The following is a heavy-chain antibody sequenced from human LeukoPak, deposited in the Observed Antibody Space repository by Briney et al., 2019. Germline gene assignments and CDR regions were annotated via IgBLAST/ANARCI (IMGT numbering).Heavy chain of an antibody. CDR1: GYTFTSYD. CDR3: ARSLRGSSGYSGAFDI. CDR2: INPNSGGT. D-gene: IGHD6-19*01. J-gene: IGHJ3*02. Sequence: ASVKVSCKASGYTFTSYDINWVRQATGQGLEWMGWINPNSGGTNYAQKFQGRVTMTRDTSISTAYMELSRLRSDDTAVYYCARSLRGSSGYSGAFDIWGQGTMVTVSS. V-gene: IGHV1-2*02.